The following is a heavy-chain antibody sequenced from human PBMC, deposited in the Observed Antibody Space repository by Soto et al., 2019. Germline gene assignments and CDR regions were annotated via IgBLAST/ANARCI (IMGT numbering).Heavy chain of an antibody. J-gene: IGHJ6*02. CDR3: ARGEVYYYYGMDV. CDR1: GGSISSGGYS. CDR2: IYHSGST. Sequence: SETLSLTCAVSGGSISSGGYSWSWIRQPPGKGLEWIGYIYHSGSTYYNPSLKSRVTISVDRSKNQFSLKLSSVTAADTAVYYCARGEVYYYYGMDVWGQGTTVTVS. V-gene: IGHV4-30-2*01.